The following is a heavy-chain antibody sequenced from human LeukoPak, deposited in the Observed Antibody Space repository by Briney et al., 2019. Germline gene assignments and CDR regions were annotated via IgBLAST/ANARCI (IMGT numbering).Heavy chain of an antibody. J-gene: IGHJ6*03. V-gene: IGHV3-74*01. CDR2: INSDGSST. CDR3: ARGGSYRIAARPGYYYYMDV. Sequence: GGSLRLSCAASGFTFSSYWMHWVRHAPGKGLVWVSRINSDGSSTSYADSVKGRFTISRDNAKNTLYLQMNSLRAEDTAVYYCARGGSYRIAARPGYYYYMDVWGKGTTVTVSS. D-gene: IGHD6-6*01. CDR1: GFTFSSYW.